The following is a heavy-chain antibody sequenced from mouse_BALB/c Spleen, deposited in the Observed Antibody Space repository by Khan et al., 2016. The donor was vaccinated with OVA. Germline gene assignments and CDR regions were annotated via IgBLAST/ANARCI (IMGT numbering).Heavy chain of an antibody. Sequence: EVELVESGGDLVKPGGSLKLSCAASGFTFSTYGMSWVRQTLDRRLEWVATFSTGGTYTYYLDSVKGRFTISRDTAKNTFYLQMSSLKSEDTAMFYCTRLAYYYDSEGFAYWGQGTLVTVSA. D-gene: IGHD1-1*01. V-gene: IGHV5-6*01. CDR1: GFTFSTYG. CDR3: TRLAYYYDSEGFAY. J-gene: IGHJ3*01. CDR2: FSTGGTYT.